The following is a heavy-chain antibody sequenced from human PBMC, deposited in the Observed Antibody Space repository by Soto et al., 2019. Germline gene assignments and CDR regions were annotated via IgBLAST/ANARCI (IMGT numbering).Heavy chain of an antibody. Sequence: SVKVSCKASGGTFSSYAISWVRQAPGQGLEWMGGIIPIFGTANYAQKFQGRVTITADESTSTAYMELSSLRSEDTAVYYCAREVLPPSVYFQHWGQGTLVTAPQ. V-gene: IGHV1-69*13. CDR3: AREVLPPSVYFQH. CDR2: IIPIFGTA. D-gene: IGHD3-10*01. J-gene: IGHJ1*01. CDR1: GGTFSSYA.